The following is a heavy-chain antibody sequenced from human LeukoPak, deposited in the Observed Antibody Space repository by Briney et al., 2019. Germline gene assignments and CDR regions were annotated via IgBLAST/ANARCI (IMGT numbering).Heavy chain of an antibody. D-gene: IGHD2-15*01. J-gene: IGHJ4*02. Sequence: SETLSLTCAVYGGSFSGYYWSWIRQPPGKGLEWIGEINHSVSTNYNPSLKSRVILSVDTSKNQFSLKLSSVTAADTAVYYCAILRGCSGGSCYSPAEKDYWGQGTLVTVSS. CDR2: INHSVST. CDR3: AILRGCSGGSCYSPAEKDY. V-gene: IGHV4-34*01. CDR1: GGSFSGYY.